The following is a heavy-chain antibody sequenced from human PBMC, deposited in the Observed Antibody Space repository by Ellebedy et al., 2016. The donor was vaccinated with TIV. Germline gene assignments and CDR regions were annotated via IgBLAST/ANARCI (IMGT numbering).Heavy chain of an antibody. Sequence: GSLRLSCEASGFTFSSYAMTWVRQAPGKGLEWIASMYYSGGAYYNPSLESRVTISIDTSKNQFSLRLTSVTAADKAVYFCVRDYGFEFALDSWGQGLLVAVSS. J-gene: IGHJ4*02. CDR3: VRDYGFEFALDS. V-gene: IGHV4-38-2*02. CDR2: MYYSGGA. CDR1: GFTFSSYA. D-gene: IGHD5-12*01.